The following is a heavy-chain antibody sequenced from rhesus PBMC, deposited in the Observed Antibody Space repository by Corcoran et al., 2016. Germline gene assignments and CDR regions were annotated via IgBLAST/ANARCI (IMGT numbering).Heavy chain of an antibody. CDR3: ASLYSLLDS. CDR1: GASISSTG. V-gene: IGHV4-80*01. J-gene: IGHJ6*01. Sequence: QVQLQESGPGLVKPSETLSLTCTVSGASISSTGWTWHRPPPGKGLGWIGEINGNSGSTNYNPSLKSRVTISKDASKNQFSLKLSSVTAADTAVYDCASLYSLLDSWGQGVVVTVSS. D-gene: IGHD2-15*01. CDR2: INGNSGST.